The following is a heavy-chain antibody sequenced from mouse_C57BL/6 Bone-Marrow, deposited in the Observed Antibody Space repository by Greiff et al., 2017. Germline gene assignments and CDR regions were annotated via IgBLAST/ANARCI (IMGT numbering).Heavy chain of an antibody. V-gene: IGHV1-53*01. Sequence: QVQLQQPGTELVKPGASVKLSCKASGYTFTSYWMHWVKQRPGQGLEWIGNINPSNGGTNYNEKFKSKATLTVDTSSSTAYMQLSSLTSEDSAVYYCARHYGSSLKDSYAMDYWGQGTSVTVSS. D-gene: IGHD1-1*01. CDR3: ARHYGSSLKDSYAMDY. J-gene: IGHJ4*01. CDR1: GYTFTSYW. CDR2: INPSNGGT.